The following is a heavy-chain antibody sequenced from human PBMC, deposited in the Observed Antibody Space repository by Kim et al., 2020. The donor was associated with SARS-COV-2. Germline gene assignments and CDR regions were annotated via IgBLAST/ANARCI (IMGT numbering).Heavy chain of an antibody. D-gene: IGHD5-18*01. V-gene: IGHV1-69*02. CDR3: AAVDTTMVTSDFDY. Sequence: AQKFQGRVTITADISTGTAYMELDSLRSEDTAIYYCAAVDTTMVTSDFDYWGQGTLVTVSS. J-gene: IGHJ4*02.